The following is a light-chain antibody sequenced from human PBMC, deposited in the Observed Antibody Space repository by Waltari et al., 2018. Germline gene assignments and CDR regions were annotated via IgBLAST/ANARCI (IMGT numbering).Light chain of an antibody. CDR2: DVS. V-gene: IGLV2-11*01. CDR1: SSDVGDYNY. Sequence: QSALTQPRSVSGSPGQSVTISCTGTSSDVGDYNYVSWYQQHPGKAPKLMIYDVSKRPSGVPGRCSGSKSGNTASLTISGLQAEDDADYYCCSYAGSYTWVFGGGTKLTVL. CDR3: CSYAGSYTWV. J-gene: IGLJ3*02.